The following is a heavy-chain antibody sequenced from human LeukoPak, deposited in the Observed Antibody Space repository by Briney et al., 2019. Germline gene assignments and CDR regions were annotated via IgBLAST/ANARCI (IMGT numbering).Heavy chain of an antibody. D-gene: IGHD2-15*01. CDR3: ASFGGYCSGGSCYR. CDR2: INHSGST. Sequence: TSETLSLTCAVYGGSFSGYYWSWIRQPPGKGLEWTGEINHSGSTNYNPSLKSRVTISVDTSKNQFSLKLSSVTAADTAVYYCASFGGYCSGGSCYRWGQGTLVTVSS. J-gene: IGHJ4*02. CDR1: GGSFSGYY. V-gene: IGHV4-34*01.